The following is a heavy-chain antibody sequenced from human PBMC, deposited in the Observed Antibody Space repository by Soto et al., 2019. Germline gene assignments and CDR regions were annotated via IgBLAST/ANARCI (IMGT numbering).Heavy chain of an antibody. V-gene: IGHV4-61*08. J-gene: IGHJ3*02. CDR1: GGSISSGGYY. CDR2: IYYSGST. CDR3: ARESGGVAPHAFDI. Sequence: PSETLSLTCTVSGGSISSGGYYWSWIRQHPGKGLEWIGYIYYSGSTNYNPSLKSRVTISVDTSKNQFSLKLSSVTAADTAVYYCARESGGVAPHAFDIWGQGTMVTVSS. D-gene: IGHD2-15*01.